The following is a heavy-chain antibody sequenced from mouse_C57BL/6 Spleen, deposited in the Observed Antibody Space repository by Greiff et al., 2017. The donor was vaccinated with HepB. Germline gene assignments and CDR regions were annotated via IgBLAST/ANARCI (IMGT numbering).Heavy chain of an antibody. D-gene: IGHD2-1*01. CDR2: IDPSDSYT. J-gene: IGHJ2*01. CDR1: GYTFTSYW. Sequence: QVQLQQSGAELVMPGASVKLSCKASGYTFTSYWMHWVKQRPGQGLEWIGEIDPSDSYTNYNQKFKGKSTLTVDKSSSTAYMQLSSLTSEDSAVYYCARWGGNYGDYWGQGTTLTVSS. V-gene: IGHV1-69*01. CDR3: ARWGGNYGDY.